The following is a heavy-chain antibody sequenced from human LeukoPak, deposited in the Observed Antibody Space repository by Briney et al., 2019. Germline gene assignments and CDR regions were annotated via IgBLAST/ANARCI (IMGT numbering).Heavy chain of an antibody. CDR2: IYYSGST. CDR3: ARGYSGNPAIFDY. D-gene: IGHD1-26*01. Sequence: SETLSLTCAVSGYSISSSNWWGWIRQPPGKGLEWIGYIYYSGSTYYNPSLKSRVTISVDTSKNQFSLKLSSVTAADTAVYYCARGYSGNPAIFDYWGQGTLVTVSS. V-gene: IGHV4-28*01. CDR1: GYSISSSNW. J-gene: IGHJ4*02.